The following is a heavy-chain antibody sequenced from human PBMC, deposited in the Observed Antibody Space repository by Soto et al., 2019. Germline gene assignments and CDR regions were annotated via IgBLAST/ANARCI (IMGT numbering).Heavy chain of an antibody. CDR2: ISSSSSYI. D-gene: IGHD3-3*01. CDR1: GFTFSSYG. CDR3: XREPALEWSPYYYGMDV. J-gene: IGHJ6*02. Sequence: GGSLRLSCPASGFTFSSYGLNWVRQAPGKGLEWVSSISSSSSYIYYADSVKGRFTISRDNAKNSLYLHMYSLRAEDTAAYYCXREPALEWSPYYYGMDVWCQGTAVTVS. V-gene: IGHV3-21*01.